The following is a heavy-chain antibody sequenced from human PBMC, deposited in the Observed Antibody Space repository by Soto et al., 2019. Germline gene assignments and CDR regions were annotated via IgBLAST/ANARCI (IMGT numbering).Heavy chain of an antibody. D-gene: IGHD3-22*01. CDR3: EPTAEAADSNGYNLRTPSFRSFAS. J-gene: IGHJ5*02. V-gene: IGHV2-5*02. Sequence: QITLKESGTTLVNPTQTLTLTCTFSGFSLSTNGVGVGWIRQPPGKALEWLALIYWDDDKRYSPSLKSRLTITQENSQNRVVLTKTNMAPLETATYHCEPTAEAADSNGYNLRTPSFRSFASWAQGPLVTVSS. CDR2: IYWDDDK. CDR1: GFSLSTNGVG.